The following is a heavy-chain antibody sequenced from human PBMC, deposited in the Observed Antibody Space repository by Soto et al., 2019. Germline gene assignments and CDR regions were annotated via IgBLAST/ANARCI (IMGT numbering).Heavy chain of an antibody. Sequence: GTSVKVSCEASGGSYSSYTISWVRQAPGQGLEWMGRIIPILGIANYAQKFQGRVTITADKSTSTAYMELSSLRSEDTAVYYCARESFDIVVVPAPYYYYYMDVWGKGTTVT. CDR2: IIPILGIA. CDR3: ARESFDIVVVPAPYYYYYMDV. J-gene: IGHJ6*03. D-gene: IGHD2-2*01. CDR1: GGSYSSYT. V-gene: IGHV1-69*04.